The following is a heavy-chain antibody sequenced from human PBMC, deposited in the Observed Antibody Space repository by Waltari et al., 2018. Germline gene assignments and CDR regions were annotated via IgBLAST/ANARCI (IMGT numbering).Heavy chain of an antibody. J-gene: IGHJ4*02. V-gene: IGHV4-39*01. CDR1: GGSISSSSYY. Sequence: QLQLQESGPGLVKPSETLSLTCTVSGGSISSSSYYWGWIRTPPGKGLEWIGSIYYSGSTYYNPSLKSRVTISVDTSKNQFSLKLSSVTAADTAVYYCAGGTVITFGGVIVSFDYWGQGTLVTVSS. CDR2: IYYSGST. CDR3: AGGTVITFGGVIVSFDY. D-gene: IGHD3-16*02.